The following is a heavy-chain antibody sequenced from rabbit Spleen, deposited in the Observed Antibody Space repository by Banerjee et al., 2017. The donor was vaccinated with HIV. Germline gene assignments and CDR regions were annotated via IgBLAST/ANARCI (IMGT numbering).Heavy chain of an antibody. CDR1: GFSFNIDYF. Sequence: QSLEESGGGLVKPEGSLTLTCTASGFSFNIDYFPCWVRQAPGKGLEWIACIYTGISTNTYYANWAKGRFTISKTSSTTVTLQMTSLTAADTATYFCARESSYAGYAGYGYAARYYGMDLWGPGTLVTVS. J-gene: IGHJ6*01. CDR2: IYTGISTNT. V-gene: IGHV1S40*01. D-gene: IGHD6-1*01. CDR3: ARESSYAGYAGYGYAARYYGMDL.